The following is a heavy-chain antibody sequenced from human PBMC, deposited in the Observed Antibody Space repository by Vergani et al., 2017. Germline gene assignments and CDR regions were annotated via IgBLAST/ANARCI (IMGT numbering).Heavy chain of an antibody. CDR1: GYTFSSSG. CDR3: ARYRCSENYCLDF. D-gene: IGHD1-26*01. V-gene: IGHV3-33*01. J-gene: IGHJ4*01. CDR2: IWYDESRK. Sequence: QVQLVESGGDVVQPGRSLKLSCVASGYTFSSSGMHWFRQAPGKGLEWVAVIWYDESRKIYEDSVRGRLNISRDTSRNTLYLQMSSLTAEDTAVYYCARYRCSENYCLDFWGQGTLVTVTS.